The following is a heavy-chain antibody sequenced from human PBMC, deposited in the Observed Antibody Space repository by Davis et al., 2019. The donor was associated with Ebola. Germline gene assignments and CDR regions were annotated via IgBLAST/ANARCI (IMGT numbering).Heavy chain of an antibody. J-gene: IGHJ4*02. D-gene: IGHD6-13*01. CDR1: GGSISSYY. CDR3: ARGSWYGDYFDY. CDR2: IYTSGTT. V-gene: IGHV4-4*07. Sequence: SETLSLTCTVSGGSISSYYWSWIRQPAGKGLEWIGRIYTSGTTNYNPSLKSRVTMSVDTSKNQFSLKLSSVTAADTAVYYCARGSWYGDYFDYWGQGTLVTVSS.